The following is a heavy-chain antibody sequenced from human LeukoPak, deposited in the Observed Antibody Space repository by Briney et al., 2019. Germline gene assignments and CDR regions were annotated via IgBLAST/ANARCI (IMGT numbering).Heavy chain of an antibody. CDR1: GGSISSGGYY. CDR2: INHSGST. J-gene: IGHJ5*02. CDR3: ARVFPLIVLRSTAWFDP. V-gene: IGHV4-39*07. D-gene: IGHD2-8*01. Sequence: PSETLSLTCTVSGGSISSGGYYWSWIRQHPGKGLEWIGEINHSGSTNYNPSLKSRVTISVDTSKNQFSLKLSSVTAADTAVYYCARVFPLIVLRSTAWFDPWGQGTLVTVSS.